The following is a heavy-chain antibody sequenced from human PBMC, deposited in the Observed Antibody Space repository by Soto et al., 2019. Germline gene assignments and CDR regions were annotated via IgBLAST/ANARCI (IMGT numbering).Heavy chain of an antibody. V-gene: IGHV3-48*02. Sequence: AGGSLRLSCVVSGFTFSGYSMNWVRQTPGKGLEWLSYISSAGTTISYVDSVKGRFTISRDNAKNSLYLQMNGLRDEDTAVYYCARDFDCADGVCYTGYYYYGLDVWGQGTTVTVSS. D-gene: IGHD2-8*01. J-gene: IGHJ6*02. CDR2: ISSAGTTI. CDR1: GFTFSGYS. CDR3: ARDFDCADGVCYTGYYYYGLDV.